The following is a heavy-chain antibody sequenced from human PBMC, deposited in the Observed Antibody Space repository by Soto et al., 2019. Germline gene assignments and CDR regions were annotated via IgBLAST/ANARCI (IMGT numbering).Heavy chain of an antibody. V-gene: IGHV4-59*01. CDR3: ARDHSSSPDGLDY. Sequence: ISQIGRTIYNPSLTSRLTISLDMSKNQFYLRLTAVTAADTAIYYCARDHSSSPDGLDYWGQGALVTVSS. D-gene: IGHD6-6*01. J-gene: IGHJ4*02. CDR2: ISQIGRT.